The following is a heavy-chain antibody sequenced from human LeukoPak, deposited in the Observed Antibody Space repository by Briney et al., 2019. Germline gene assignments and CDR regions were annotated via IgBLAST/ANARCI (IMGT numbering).Heavy chain of an antibody. CDR1: GFTFSSYA. Sequence: GGSLRLSCAASGFTFSSYAMSWVRQAPGKGLEWVSAISGSGGGKYYADSVKGRFTISRDNSKNTLYLQMNSLRAEDTAVYYCAKAGCSSTSCYATSYYYYYYYMDVWGKGTTVTVSS. CDR2: ISGSGGGK. J-gene: IGHJ6*03. CDR3: AKAGCSSTSCYATSYYYYYYYMDV. D-gene: IGHD2-2*01. V-gene: IGHV3-23*01.